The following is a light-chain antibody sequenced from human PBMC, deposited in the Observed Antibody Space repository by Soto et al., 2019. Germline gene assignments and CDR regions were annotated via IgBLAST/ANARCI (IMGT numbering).Light chain of an antibody. CDR1: QSVSSSY. CDR2: VAS. V-gene: IGKV3-20*01. Sequence: EVGLTQSPAALCLYLGERATLSCRASQSVSSSYLAWYQQKPGQAPRLLIYVASNRSTGIPDRFSGSGSGTDFTLTISRLQPEDFAVYYCLQDCSSLLTFGHGTKVDIK. CDR3: LQDCSSLLT. J-gene: IGKJ3*01.